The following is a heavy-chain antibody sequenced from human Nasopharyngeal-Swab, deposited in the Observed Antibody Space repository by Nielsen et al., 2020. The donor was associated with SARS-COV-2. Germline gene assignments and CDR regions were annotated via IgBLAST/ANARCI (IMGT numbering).Heavy chain of an antibody. J-gene: IGHJ6*02. CDR1: GYTFTGYY. Sequence: ASVKVSCKTSGYTFTGYYIHWVRQAPGQGPEWMGIINPSGGSTSYAQKFQGRVTMTSDTSTSTVYMELSSLRYEDTAVYYCFGYYDTSGYDNYYGMDVWGQGTTVTVSS. CDR2: INPSGGST. V-gene: IGHV1-46*01. CDR3: FGYYDTSGYDNYYGMDV. D-gene: IGHD3-22*01.